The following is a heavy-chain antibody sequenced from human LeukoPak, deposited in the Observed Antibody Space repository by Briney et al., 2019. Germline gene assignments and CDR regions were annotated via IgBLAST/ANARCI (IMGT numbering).Heavy chain of an antibody. Sequence: ASVKVSCKASGYTFTGYYMHWVRQSPGQGLEWMGWINPNSGGTNYAQKFQGRVTMTRDTSISTAYMELSRLRSDDTAVYYCAREGSGSYPGPFDYWGQGTLVTVSS. D-gene: IGHD1-26*01. CDR1: GYTFTGYY. CDR3: AREGSGSYPGPFDY. V-gene: IGHV1-2*02. J-gene: IGHJ4*02. CDR2: INPNSGGT.